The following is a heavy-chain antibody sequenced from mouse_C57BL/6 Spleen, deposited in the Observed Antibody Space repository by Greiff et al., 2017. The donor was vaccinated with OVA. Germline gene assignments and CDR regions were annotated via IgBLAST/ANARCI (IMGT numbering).Heavy chain of an antibody. CDR1: GYAFSSSW. D-gene: IGHD1-1*01. CDR2: IYPGDGDT. J-gene: IGHJ2*01. Sequence: VQLQQSGPELVKPGASVKISCKASGYAFSSSWMNWVKQRPGKGLEWIGRIYPGDGDTNYNGKFKGKATLTADKSSSTAYMQLSSLTSEDSAVYFCARWASYYGSSLDYWGQGTTLTVSS. CDR3: ARWASYYGSSLDY. V-gene: IGHV1-82*01.